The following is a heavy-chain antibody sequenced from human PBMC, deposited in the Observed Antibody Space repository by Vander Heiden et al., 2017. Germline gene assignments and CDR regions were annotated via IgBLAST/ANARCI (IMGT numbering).Heavy chain of an antibody. V-gene: IGHV3-23*01. CDR2: VTRQSTT. J-gene: IGHJ4*01. D-gene: IGHD6-19*01. Sequence: EVQLLVAGGGLVQPGGSLGLCCAGSEFDIGTSARSWVRQAPGEGLEWVASVTRQSTTYYANSVRGRFTISRDNAENTVYLQMNSLRAADTAVYYCATDHPSSGWPCFDLWGRGTLVSVSS. CDR1: EFDIGTSA. CDR3: ATDHPSSGWPCFDL.